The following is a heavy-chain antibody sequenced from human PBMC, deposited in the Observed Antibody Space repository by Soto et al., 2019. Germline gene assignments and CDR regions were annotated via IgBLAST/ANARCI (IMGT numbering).Heavy chain of an antibody. Sequence: SETLSLTCTVSGGSISSGDYYWSWIRQPPGKGLEWIGYIYYSGSTNYNPSLKSRVTISVDKSKNQFSLKLNSVTAADTAVYYCAKDVRWGYYWGQGTLVTVSS. D-gene: IGHD2-21*01. CDR3: AKDVRWGYY. CDR2: IYYSGST. CDR1: GGSISSGDYY. V-gene: IGHV4-61*08. J-gene: IGHJ4*02.